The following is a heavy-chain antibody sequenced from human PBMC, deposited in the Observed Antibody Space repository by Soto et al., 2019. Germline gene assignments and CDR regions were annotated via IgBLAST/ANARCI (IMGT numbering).Heavy chain of an antibody. Sequence: PGGSLRLSCAASGFTFSSYAMSWVRQAPGKGLEWVSAISGSGGSTYYADSVKGRFTISRDNSKNTLYLQMNSLRAEDTAVYYCAKGVYYDFWSGYYYFDYWGQGTLVTVSS. CDR1: GFTFSSYA. D-gene: IGHD3-3*01. V-gene: IGHV3-23*01. CDR3: AKGVYYDFWSGYYYFDY. CDR2: ISGSGGST. J-gene: IGHJ4*02.